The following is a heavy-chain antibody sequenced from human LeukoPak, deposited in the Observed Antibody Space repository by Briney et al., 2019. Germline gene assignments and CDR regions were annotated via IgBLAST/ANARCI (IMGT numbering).Heavy chain of an antibody. Sequence: NPGGSLRLSCAASGFTFSHYYMTWIRQAPGKGLEWLSYIGSSAGSIFYADSVKGRFTISRDNAKNSLYLQMNSLRAEDTAVYYCARVNKAPTGYYSLDYWGQGTLVTVSS. D-gene: IGHD4-17*01. CDR2: IGSSAGSI. CDR3: ARVNKAPTGYYSLDY. V-gene: IGHV3-11*04. CDR1: GFTFSHYY. J-gene: IGHJ4*02.